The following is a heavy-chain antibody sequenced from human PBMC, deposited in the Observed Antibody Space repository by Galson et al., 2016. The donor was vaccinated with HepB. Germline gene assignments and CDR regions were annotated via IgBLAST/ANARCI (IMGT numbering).Heavy chain of an antibody. CDR2: IYTGDSDT. CDR1: GSSFTRYW. CDR3: AGSSGWLSEY. D-gene: IGHD6-19*01. V-gene: IGHV5-51*01. J-gene: IGHJ4*02. Sequence: QSGAEVTKPGESLQISCQASGSSFTRYWIGWVRQMPGKGLEWMGIIYTGDSDTRYSPSFQGKVTISVDKSINTAYLQWRSLKASDTAMYYCAGSSGWLSEYWGQGTLLTVSS.